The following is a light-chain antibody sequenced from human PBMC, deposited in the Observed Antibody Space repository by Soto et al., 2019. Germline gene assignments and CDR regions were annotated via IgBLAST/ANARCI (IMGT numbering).Light chain of an antibody. CDR1: QSIDSN. CDR3: QQFHNWPRT. Sequence: EIVMTQSPATLSVSPGERATLSCGASQSIDSNLVWYQQRPGQAPRLLIYGASTRATGVPARFGGSGSGTEFTLTISSLQSEDSAVYSCQQFHNWPRTFGQGTKV. CDR2: GAS. J-gene: IGKJ1*01. V-gene: IGKV3D-15*01.